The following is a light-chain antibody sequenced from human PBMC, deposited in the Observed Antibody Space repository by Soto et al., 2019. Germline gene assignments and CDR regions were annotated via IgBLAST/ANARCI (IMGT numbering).Light chain of an antibody. V-gene: IGKV3-11*01. CDR3: QQYGSSPRT. CDR2: DAS. CDR1: QSVSGY. J-gene: IGKJ1*01. Sequence: EIVLTQSPDTLSLSPGERATLSCRASQSVSGYLGWYQQKPGQAPRLLIYDASNRAYGVPARFRGSGSGTNFTLTIASLEPDDFAVYYCQQYGSSPRTFGQGTKVEIK.